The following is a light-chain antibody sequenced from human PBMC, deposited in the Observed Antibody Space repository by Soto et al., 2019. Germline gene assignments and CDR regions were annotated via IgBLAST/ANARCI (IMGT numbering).Light chain of an antibody. J-gene: IGKJ1*01. Sequence: EIVMTQSPATLSVSPGERATLSCRASQSVSNNLAWYQKKPGQAPRLLIYGASTRATGIPARFSGSGSGTEVTLPISSLQSEDFAFYYCQQYNNWWTFGQGTRVDIK. CDR3: QQYNNWWT. V-gene: IGKV3-15*01. CDR1: QSVSNN. CDR2: GAS.